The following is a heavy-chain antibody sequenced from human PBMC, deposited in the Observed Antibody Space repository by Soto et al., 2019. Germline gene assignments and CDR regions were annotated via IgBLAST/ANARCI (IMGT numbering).Heavy chain of an antibody. V-gene: IGHV4-59*07. CDR3: ARQQYTVVTAFDV. D-gene: IGHD2-15*01. CDR2: VSYSVNP. J-gene: IGHJ3*01. CDR1: GGSITPYY. Sequence: QVQLQESGPGLVKTSDTLSLTCTVSGGSITPYYWSWIRQPPGEGLEWIGYVSYSVNPGYNPSLKSVVSMSIDTSKNEFSLKLPSLPAADAATYYCARQQYTVVTAFDVWGQGTTVAVSS.